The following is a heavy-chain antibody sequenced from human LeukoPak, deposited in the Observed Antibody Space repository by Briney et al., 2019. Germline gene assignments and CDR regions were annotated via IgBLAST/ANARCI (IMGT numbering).Heavy chain of an antibody. CDR2: ISSSGSTI. Sequence: PGGSLRLSCAASGFTFSDYYMSWIRQAPGKGLEWVSYISSSGSTIYYADSVKGRFTISRDNAKNSLYLQMNGLRAEDTAVYYCASRGYSSSWYIFDYWGQGTLVTVSS. CDR1: GFTFSDYY. CDR3: ASRGYSSSWYIFDY. V-gene: IGHV3-11*04. D-gene: IGHD6-13*01. J-gene: IGHJ4*02.